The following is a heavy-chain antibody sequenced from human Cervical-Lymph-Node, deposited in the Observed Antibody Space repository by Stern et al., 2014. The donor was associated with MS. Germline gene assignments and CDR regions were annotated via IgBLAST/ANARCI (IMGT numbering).Heavy chain of an antibody. V-gene: IGHV1-46*01. CDR2: INPSDGIT. Sequence: MQLVESGAEVKKPGASVKVSCKAFRYTYTSYNIHWVRQAPGQGLEWMGIINPSDGITNYTQKFQGRVTMTRDTSTGTVYMELSSLRSDDTAVYYCAISNSDDYWGQGPLVTVSS. D-gene: IGHD4-11*01. J-gene: IGHJ4*02. CDR3: AISNSDDY. CDR1: RYTYTSYN.